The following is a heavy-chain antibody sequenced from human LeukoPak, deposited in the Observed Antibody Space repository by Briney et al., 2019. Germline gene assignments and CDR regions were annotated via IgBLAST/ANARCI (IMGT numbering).Heavy chain of an antibody. V-gene: IGHV4-59*01. Sequence: SETLSLTCTVSGGSISSYYWSWIRQPPGKGLEWIGYIYYSGSTNYNPSLKSRVTISVDTSKNQFSLKLSSVTAADTAVYYCARARDSYRYYYYYMDVWGKGTTVTISS. CDR1: GGSISSYY. CDR3: ARARDSYRYYYYYMDV. D-gene: IGHD2-21*02. J-gene: IGHJ6*03. CDR2: IYYSGST.